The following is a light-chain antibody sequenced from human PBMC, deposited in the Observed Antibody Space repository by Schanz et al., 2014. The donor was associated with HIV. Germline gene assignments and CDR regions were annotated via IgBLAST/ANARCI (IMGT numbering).Light chain of an antibody. CDR1: SSDVGGYNY. CDR3: SSYTSSSLSYV. CDR2: DVS. Sequence: QSALTQPASVSGSPGQSITISCTGTSSDVGGYNYVSWYQQHPGKAPKLMIYDVSNRPSGVSNRFSGSKSGNTASLTISGLQAADEADYYCSSYTSSSLSYVFGTGTKLTVL. J-gene: IGLJ1*01. V-gene: IGLV2-14*03.